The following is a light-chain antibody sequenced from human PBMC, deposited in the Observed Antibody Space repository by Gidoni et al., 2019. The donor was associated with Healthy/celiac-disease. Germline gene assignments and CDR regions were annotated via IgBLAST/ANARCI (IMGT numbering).Light chain of an antibody. J-gene: IGLJ2*01. CDR3: QAWDSSAVV. V-gene: IGLV3-1*01. CDR1: NLGDKY. Sequence: SYELTQPPSVSVYPGQTASITCSGDNLGDKYACWYQQKPAQSPVLVIYQDSKRPSGIPERFSGSTSGNTATLTISGTQAMDEADYYCQAWDSSAVVFGGGTKLTVL. CDR2: QDS.